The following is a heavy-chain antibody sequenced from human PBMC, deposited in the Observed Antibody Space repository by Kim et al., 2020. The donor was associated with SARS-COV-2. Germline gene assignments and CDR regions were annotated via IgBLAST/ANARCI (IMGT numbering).Heavy chain of an antibody. J-gene: IGHJ2*01. D-gene: IGHD3-10*01. Sequence: GRTNYNPSLQSRVPISVDTSKNQLYLKLTSVTAADTAVYYCTGGSGWLTDVWGRGTLVTVSS. V-gene: IGHV4-59*09. CDR3: TGGSGWLTDV. CDR2: GRT.